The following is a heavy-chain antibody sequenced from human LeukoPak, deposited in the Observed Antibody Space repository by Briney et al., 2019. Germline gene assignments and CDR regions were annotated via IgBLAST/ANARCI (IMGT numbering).Heavy chain of an antibody. CDR2: IYYSGST. D-gene: IGHD3-10*01. V-gene: IGHV4-39*01. CDR3: ARLGYGSGSSPLDY. J-gene: IGHJ4*02. CDR1: GGSISSSSYY. Sequence: PSETLSLTCTVSGGSISSSSYYWGWIRQPPGKGLAWIGSIYYSGSTYYNPSLKSRVTISVDTSKNQFSLKLSSVTAADTAVYYCARLGYGSGSSPLDYWGQGTLVTVSS.